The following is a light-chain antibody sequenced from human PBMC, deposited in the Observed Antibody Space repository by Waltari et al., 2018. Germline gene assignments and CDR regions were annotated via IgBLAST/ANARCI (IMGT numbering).Light chain of an antibody. Sequence: EIVLTQSPATLSLSPGERAPRSCRASQSISSSLTWYQQKAGQSPRLLIYDASNRATDIPGRFSGSGSGTDFTLTISSLEPEDFAVYYCQQRSSWPLTFGGGTKVEIK. CDR3: QQRSSWPLT. CDR1: QSISSS. CDR2: DAS. J-gene: IGKJ4*01. V-gene: IGKV3-11*01.